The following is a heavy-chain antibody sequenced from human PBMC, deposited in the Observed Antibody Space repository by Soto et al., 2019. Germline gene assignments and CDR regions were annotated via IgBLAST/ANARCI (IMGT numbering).Heavy chain of an antibody. CDR2: IVPMFGTS. D-gene: IGHD3-3*01. CDR3: NRSTEYDIWSGYL. Sequence: QERLVQSGAEVRKPGSSVKVSCKVTGGTSTRYAINWVRQAPGPGLGCMGGIVPMFGTSTYAQKFQGRIAMTADTSTTIAYMELRSLRSEDTAVYYCNRSTEYDIWSGYLWGQGTLVSVSS. J-gene: IGHJ4*02. V-gene: IGHV1-69*06. CDR1: GGTSTRYA.